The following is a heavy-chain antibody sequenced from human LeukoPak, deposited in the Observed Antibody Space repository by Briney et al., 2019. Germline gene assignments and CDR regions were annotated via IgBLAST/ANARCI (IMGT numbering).Heavy chain of an antibody. CDR3: ARHSLSGGDYDY. D-gene: IGHD4-17*01. V-gene: IGHV4-59*08. J-gene: IGHJ4*02. CDR2: SYHTGST. CDR1: GDSISSYY. Sequence: SETLSLTCTVSGDSISSYYWSWIRQAPGMGLQWIGYSYHTGSTNYNPSLKSRVTISVDTSKNQFSLKLSSVTAADTAVYYCARHSLSGGDYDYWGQGTLVTVSS.